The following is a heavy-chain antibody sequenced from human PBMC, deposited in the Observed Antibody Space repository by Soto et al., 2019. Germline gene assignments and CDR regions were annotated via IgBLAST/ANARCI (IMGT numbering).Heavy chain of an antibody. CDR1: GGSISSGDYY. CDR3: ARHVTVTPGGYYYYMDV. CDR2: IYYSGST. J-gene: IGHJ6*03. D-gene: IGHD4-17*01. V-gene: IGHV4-30-4*01. Sequence: SETLSLTCTVSGGSISSGDYYWSWIRQPPGKGLEWIGYIYYSGSTYYNPSLKSRVTISVDTSKNQFSLKLSSVTAADTAVYYCARHVTVTPGGYYYYMDVWGKGTTVTVSS.